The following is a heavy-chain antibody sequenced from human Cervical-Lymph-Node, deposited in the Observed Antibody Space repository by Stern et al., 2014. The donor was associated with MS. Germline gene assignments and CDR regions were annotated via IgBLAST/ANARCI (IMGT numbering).Heavy chain of an antibody. Sequence: EVQLVESGGGLVQPGGSLRVSCAASGFSFSSYWMNWLRQAPGKGLEWGATIKQDGSEKNYVDSVKGRFTISRDNAKNSLFLQMNSLRPEDTAVYYCARDRGLMVHYYYGMDVWGQGTTVTVSS. D-gene: IGHD2-8*01. V-gene: IGHV3-7*01. CDR3: ARDRGLMVHYYYGMDV. CDR2: IKQDGSEK. J-gene: IGHJ6*02. CDR1: GFSFSSYW.